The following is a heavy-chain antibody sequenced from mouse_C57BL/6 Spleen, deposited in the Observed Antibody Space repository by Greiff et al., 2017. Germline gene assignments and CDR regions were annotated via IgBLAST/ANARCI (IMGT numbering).Heavy chain of an antibody. D-gene: IGHD1-1*01. CDR2: INPSTGGT. V-gene: IGHV1-42*01. CDR3: ARYGYAMDY. CDR1: GYSFTGYY. J-gene: IGHJ4*01. Sequence: VQLQQSGPELVKPGASVKISCKASGYSFTGYYMNWVKQSPEKSLEWIGEINPSTGGTTYNQKFKAKATLTVDKSSSTAYMQLKSLTSEDSAVYYCARYGYAMDYWGQGTSVTVSS.